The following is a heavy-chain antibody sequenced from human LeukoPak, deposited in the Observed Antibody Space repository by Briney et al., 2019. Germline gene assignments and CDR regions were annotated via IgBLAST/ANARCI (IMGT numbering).Heavy chain of an antibody. D-gene: IGHD6-6*01. Sequence: SGGSLRLSCAASGFTVSSNYMSWVRQAPGKGLEWVSVIYSGGSTYYADSVKGRFTISRDNFKHTLYLQMNSLRVEDTAVYYCARDRLYSSSSEDYWGQGTLVTVSS. V-gene: IGHV3-53*01. CDR1: GFTVSSNY. J-gene: IGHJ4*02. CDR3: ARDRLYSSSSEDY. CDR2: IYSGGST.